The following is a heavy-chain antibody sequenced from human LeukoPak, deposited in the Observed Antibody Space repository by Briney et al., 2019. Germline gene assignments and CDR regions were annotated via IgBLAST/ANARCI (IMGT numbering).Heavy chain of an antibody. CDR2: INHSGST. D-gene: IGHD2-21*02. CDR3: ARGGVTPYFDY. Sequence: SETLSLTCAVYGGSFSGYYWSWIRQPPGKGLEWIGEINHSGSTNYNPSLKNRVTISVDTSKNQVSLKLSSVTAADTAVYYCARGGVTPYFDYWGQGTLVTVSS. V-gene: IGHV4-34*01. J-gene: IGHJ4*02. CDR1: GGSFSGYY.